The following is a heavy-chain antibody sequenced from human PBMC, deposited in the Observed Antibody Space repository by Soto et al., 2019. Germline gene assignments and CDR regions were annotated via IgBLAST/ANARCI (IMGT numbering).Heavy chain of an antibody. V-gene: IGHV1-2*04. Sequence: ASVKVSCKASGYTFTGYYMHWVRQAPGQGLEWMGWINPNSGGTNYAQKFQGWVTMTRDTSISTAYMELSRLRSDDTAVYYCARGAVVAARPAPFDYWGQGTLVTVSS. D-gene: IGHD2-15*01. CDR2: INPNSGGT. CDR3: ARGAVVAARPAPFDY. J-gene: IGHJ4*02. CDR1: GYTFTGYY.